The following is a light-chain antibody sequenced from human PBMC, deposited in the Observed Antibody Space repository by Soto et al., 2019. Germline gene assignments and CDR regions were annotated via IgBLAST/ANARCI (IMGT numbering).Light chain of an antibody. CDR2: GAS. V-gene: IGKV3-15*01. CDR1: LRVSCS. CDR3: QKYNNWPQT. Sequence: EIVMTQSPATLSVSPGERATLSCRASLRVSCSLAWYQQIPGQAPRLLIYGASIRATGIPARFSGSGSETEFNLTLSSLQSEDVAVYYCQKYNNWPQTFGQGTKVEIK. J-gene: IGKJ1*01.